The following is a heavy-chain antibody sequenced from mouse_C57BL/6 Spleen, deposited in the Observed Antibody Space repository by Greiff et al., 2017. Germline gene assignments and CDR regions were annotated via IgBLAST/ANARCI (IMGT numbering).Heavy chain of an antibody. J-gene: IGHJ4*01. CDR1: GYTFTSYW. D-gene: IGHD1-1*01. V-gene: IGHV1-52*01. Sequence: QVQLQQPGAELVRPGSSVKLSCKASGYTFTSYWMHWVKQRPIQGLEWIGNIDPSDSETHYNQKFKDKATLTVDKSSSTAYMQLSSLTSEDSAVYYCARGYGSSIYYAMDYWGQGTSVTVSS. CDR2: IDPSDSET. CDR3: ARGYGSSIYYAMDY.